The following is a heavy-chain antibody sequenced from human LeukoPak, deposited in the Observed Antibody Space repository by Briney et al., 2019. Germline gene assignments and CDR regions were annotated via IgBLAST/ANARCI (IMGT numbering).Heavy chain of an antibody. CDR1: GFTFSNYD. CDR2: ISSSSSYI. Sequence: PGGSLRLSCAASGFTFSNYDMHWVRQAPGKGLEWVSAISSSSSYIYYADSIKGRFTISRDNAENSLYLQMNSLRAVDMAVYFCARGEEKATITALDSWGQGTLVTVSS. V-gene: IGHV3-21*01. CDR3: ARGEEKATITALDS. D-gene: IGHD5-24*01. J-gene: IGHJ4*02.